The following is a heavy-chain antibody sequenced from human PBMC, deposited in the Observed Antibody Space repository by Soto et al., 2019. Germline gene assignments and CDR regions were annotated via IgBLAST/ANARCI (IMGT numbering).Heavy chain of an antibody. CDR3: AKDSGRGIAAADLYNWFDP. Sequence: GGSLRLSCAASGFTFSSYAMSWVRQAPGKGLEWVSAISGSGGSTYYADSVKGRFTISRDNSKNTLYLQMNSLRAEDTAVYYCAKDSGRGIAAADLYNWFDPWGQGTLVTVSS. J-gene: IGHJ5*02. V-gene: IGHV3-23*01. CDR1: GFTFSSYA. D-gene: IGHD6-13*01. CDR2: ISGSGGST.